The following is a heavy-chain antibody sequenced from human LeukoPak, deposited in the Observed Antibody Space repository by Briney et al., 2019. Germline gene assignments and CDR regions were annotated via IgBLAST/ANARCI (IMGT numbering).Heavy chain of an antibody. Sequence: GGSVKVSCKASGGTFSSYAISWVGQAPGQGLEWMGGIIPIFGTANYAQKFQGRVTITADESTSTAYMELSSLRSEDTAVYYCATRPGGPAAILHWWGQGTLVTVSS. CDR3: ATRPGGPAAILHW. V-gene: IGHV1-69*13. CDR1: GGTFSSYA. CDR2: IIPIFGTA. J-gene: IGHJ4*02. D-gene: IGHD2-2*01.